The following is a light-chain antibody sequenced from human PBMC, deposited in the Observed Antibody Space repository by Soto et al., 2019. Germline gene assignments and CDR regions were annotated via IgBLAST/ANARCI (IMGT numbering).Light chain of an antibody. CDR2: GAS. V-gene: IGKV3-15*01. J-gene: IGKJ1*01. CDR1: QSVSTN. Sequence: DIVMTQSPATLSVSPGERATLSCRASQSVSTNLAWYQQKPGQAPRLLIYGASTRATGIPARFTGRGSGTEFTLTISSLQSEDFAVYYCQQYNNWPRTFGQGTKVEIK. CDR3: QQYNNWPRT.